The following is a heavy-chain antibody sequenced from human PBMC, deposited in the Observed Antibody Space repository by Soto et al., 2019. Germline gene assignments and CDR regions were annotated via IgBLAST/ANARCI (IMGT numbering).Heavy chain of an antibody. CDR1: GGSISSYY. Sequence: PSETLSLTCTVSGGSISSYYWSWIRQPPGKGLEWIGYIYYSGCTNYNPSLKSRVTISVDTSKNQFSLKLSSVTAADTAVYYCARDRRYSSSWYYFDYWGQGTLVTVSS. CDR2: IYYSGCT. V-gene: IGHV4-59*01. CDR3: ARDRRYSSSWYYFDY. J-gene: IGHJ4*02. D-gene: IGHD6-13*01.